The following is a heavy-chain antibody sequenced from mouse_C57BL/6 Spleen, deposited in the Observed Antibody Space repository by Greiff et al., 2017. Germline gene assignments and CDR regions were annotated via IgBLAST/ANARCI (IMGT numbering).Heavy chain of an antibody. Sequence: VQLQQSGPELVKPGASVKIPCKASGYTFTDYNMDWVKQSHGKSLEWIGDINPNNGGTIYNQKFKGKATLTVDKSSGTAYMELRSLTSEDTAVYYCARRGYYDYDGVSWFAYWGQGTLVTVSA. CDR2: INPNNGGT. CDR1: GYTFTDYN. D-gene: IGHD2-4*01. J-gene: IGHJ3*01. CDR3: ARRGYYDYDGVSWFAY. V-gene: IGHV1-18*01.